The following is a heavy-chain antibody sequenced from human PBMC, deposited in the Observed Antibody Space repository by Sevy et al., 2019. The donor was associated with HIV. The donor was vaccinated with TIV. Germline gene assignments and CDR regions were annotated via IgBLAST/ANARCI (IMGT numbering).Heavy chain of an antibody. CDR2: ISNSGSAK. J-gene: IGHJ4*02. CDR3: ARDLPPSATTVAHFDY. Sequence: GGSLRLSCTASEFPFGSYETNWVRQAPGKGLEWVSYISNSGSAKYYSDSVRGRFTISRDNAKNSLYLQMNSLRAEDTAVYYCARDLPPSATTVAHFDYWGRGTLVTVSS. D-gene: IGHD4-17*01. CDR1: EFPFGSYE. V-gene: IGHV3-48*03.